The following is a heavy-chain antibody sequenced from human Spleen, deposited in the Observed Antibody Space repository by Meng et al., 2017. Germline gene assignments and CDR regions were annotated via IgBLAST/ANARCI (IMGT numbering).Heavy chain of an antibody. CDR1: GGSISSGGYS. D-gene: IGHD3-16*01. CDR2: IYQSGST. J-gene: IGHJ4*02. V-gene: IGHV4-30-2*01. Sequence: QLQLQESGSGLVKSSETLSLTCTVSGGSISSGGYSWSWIRQPPGEGLEWIGYIYQSGSTYYNPSLKSRVIISVDRSKNQFSLKLSSVTAADTAVFYCARRVHDGRHYHYFDYWGQGALVTVSS. CDR3: ARRVHDGRHYHYFDY.